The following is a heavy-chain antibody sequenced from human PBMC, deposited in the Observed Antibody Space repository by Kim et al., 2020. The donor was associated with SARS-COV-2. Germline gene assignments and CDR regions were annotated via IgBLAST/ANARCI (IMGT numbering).Heavy chain of an antibody. D-gene: IGHD3-9*01. V-gene: IGHV4-39*01. J-gene: IGHJ4*02. CDR3: ARQTAGVYFDWLLYSPDY. CDR2: IYYSGCT. Sequence: SETLSLTCTVSGGSISSSSYYWGWIRQPPGKGLEWIGSIYYSGCTYYNPSLKSRVTISVATSKNQFSLKLSSVTAADTAVYYCARQTAGVYFDWLLYSPDYWAQGTLVTVSS. CDR1: GGSISSSSYY.